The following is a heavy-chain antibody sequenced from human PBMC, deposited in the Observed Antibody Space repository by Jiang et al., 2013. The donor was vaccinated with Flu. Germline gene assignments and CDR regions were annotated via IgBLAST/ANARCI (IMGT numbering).Heavy chain of an antibody. D-gene: IGHD1-26*01. CDR2: ISAYNGNT. V-gene: IGHV1-18*01. J-gene: IGHJ4*02. CDR3: ARDRVGATGNFDY. CDR1: G. Sequence: GISWVRQAPGQGLEWMGWISAYNGNTNYAQKLQGRVTMTTDTSTSTAYMELRSLRSDDTAVYYCARDRVGATGNFDYWGQGTLVTVSS.